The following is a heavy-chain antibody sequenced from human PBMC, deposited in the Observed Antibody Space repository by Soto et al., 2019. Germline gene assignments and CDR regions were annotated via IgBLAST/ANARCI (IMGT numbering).Heavy chain of an antibody. Sequence: SVKVSCKASGGTFSSYTISWVRQAPGQGLEWMGRIIPILGIANYAQKFQGRVTITADKSTSTAYMELSSLRPEDTAVYYCARGKIGGYIPHYYYYYMDVWGKGTTVTVSS. CDR1: GGTFSSYT. CDR2: IIPILGIA. J-gene: IGHJ6*03. V-gene: IGHV1-69*02. D-gene: IGHD3-3*01. CDR3: ARGKIGGYIPHYYYYYMDV.